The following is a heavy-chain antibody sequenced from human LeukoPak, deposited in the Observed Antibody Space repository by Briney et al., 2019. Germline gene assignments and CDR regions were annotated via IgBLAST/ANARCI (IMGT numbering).Heavy chain of an antibody. CDR1: GFTFSSYA. V-gene: IGHV3-7*01. CDR3: ARELRPDPYSASWYNY. D-gene: IGHD6-13*01. J-gene: IGHJ4*02. CDR2: IKQDGSEK. Sequence: GGSLRLSCAASGFTFSSYAMSWVRQAPGKGLEWVANIKQDGSEKYYVDSVKGRFTISRDNAKNSLYLQMSSLRAEDTAIYYCARELRPDPYSASWYNYWGQGTLVTVSS.